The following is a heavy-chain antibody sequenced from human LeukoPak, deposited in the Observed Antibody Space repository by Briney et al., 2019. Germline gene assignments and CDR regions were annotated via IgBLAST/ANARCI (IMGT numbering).Heavy chain of an antibody. CDR1: GGSISSYY. CDR3: ARVEGDYVWGSKAPAYYFDY. D-gene: IGHD3-16*01. CDR2: IYYSGST. J-gene: IGHJ4*02. Sequence: PSETLSLTCTVSGGSISSYYWGWIRQPPVKGLEWIGYIYYSGSTNYNPSLKSRVTISVDTSKNQFSLKLSSVTAADTAVYYCARVEGDYVWGSKAPAYYFDYWGQGTLVTVSS. V-gene: IGHV4-59*01.